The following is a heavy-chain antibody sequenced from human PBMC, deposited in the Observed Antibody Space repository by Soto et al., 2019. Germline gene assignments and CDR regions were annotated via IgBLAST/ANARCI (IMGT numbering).Heavy chain of an antibody. Sequence: VQLQGSGPGLLKPSQTLSLTCTVSGASVNTGDYYWSYIRQPPGKALEWLGYIFYSGDTYYNPSLKGRATISLNTSRNQFSLTLTSVTDADTALYYCVGTGTTDDFWGQGTLVTVSS. CDR3: VGTGTTDDF. V-gene: IGHV4-30-4*01. J-gene: IGHJ1*01. CDR2: IFYSGDT. CDR1: GASVNTGDYY. D-gene: IGHD1-7*01.